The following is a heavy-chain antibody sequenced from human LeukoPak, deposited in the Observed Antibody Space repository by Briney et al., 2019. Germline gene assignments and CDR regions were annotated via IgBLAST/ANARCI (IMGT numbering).Heavy chain of an antibody. V-gene: IGHV4-34*01. CDR1: GGSFSGYY. D-gene: IGHD3-3*01. Sequence: PSETLSLTCAVYGGSFSGYYWSWIRQPPGKGLEWIGEINHSGSTNYNPSLKSRVTISVDTSKNQFSLKLSSVTAADTAVYYCAREKSGYFDYWGQGTLVTVSS. CDR2: INHSGST. J-gene: IGHJ4*02. CDR3: AREKSGYFDY.